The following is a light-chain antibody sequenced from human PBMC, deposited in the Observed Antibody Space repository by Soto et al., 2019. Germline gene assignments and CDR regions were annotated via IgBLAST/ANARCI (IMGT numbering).Light chain of an antibody. Sequence: QSALTQPPSVSGSPGQSVAISCTGNSSDVSSYNRVSWYHQPPGTAPKVMIYEVSNRPSGVPDRFSGSKSGNTASLTISGLQAEDEADYYCSSYTSSSTYVFGTGTKVTVL. CDR1: SSDVSSYNR. V-gene: IGLV2-18*02. CDR3: SSYTSSSTYV. J-gene: IGLJ1*01. CDR2: EVS.